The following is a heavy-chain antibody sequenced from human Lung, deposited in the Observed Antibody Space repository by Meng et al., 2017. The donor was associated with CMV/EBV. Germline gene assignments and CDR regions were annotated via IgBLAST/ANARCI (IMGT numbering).Heavy chain of an antibody. D-gene: IGHD6-19*01. CDR3: ASFPPPGKQWLVTDY. CDR1: GGSISSSNW. J-gene: IGHJ4*02. CDR2: IYHSGST. V-gene: IGHV4-4*02. Sequence: QGQLQDSGPGLVKPSGTLSPTCAVSGGSISSSNWWSWVRQPPGKGLEWIGEIYHSGSTNYNPSLKSRVTISVDKSKNQFSLKLSSVSAADTAVYYCASFPPPGKQWLVTDYWGQGTLVTVSS.